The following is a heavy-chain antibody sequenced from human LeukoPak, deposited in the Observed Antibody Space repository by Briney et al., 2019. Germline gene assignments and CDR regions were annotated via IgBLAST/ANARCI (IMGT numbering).Heavy chain of an antibody. CDR1: GYSFTTYW. Sequence: GESLKIPCKGSGYSFTTYWIAWVRQMPGKGLEWMGIIYPGDSDTRYSPSFQGQVTISADKSISTAFLQWSSLKASDTAMYYCARQQVAYYYYYGMDVWGKGTTVTVSS. CDR3: ARQQVAYYYYYGMDV. J-gene: IGHJ6*04. D-gene: IGHD2-15*01. V-gene: IGHV5-51*01. CDR2: IYPGDSDT.